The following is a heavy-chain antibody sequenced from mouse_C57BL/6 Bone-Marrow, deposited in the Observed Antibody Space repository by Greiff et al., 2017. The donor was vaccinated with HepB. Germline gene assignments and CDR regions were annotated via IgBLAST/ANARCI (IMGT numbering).Heavy chain of an antibody. CDR2: IDPENGDT. CDR1: GFNIKDDY. CDR3: TTYYCVSQNAMDY. V-gene: IGHV14-4*01. D-gene: IGHD1-1*01. Sequence: VQLQQSGAELVRPGASVKLSCTASGFNIKDDYMHWVKQRPEQGLEWIGWIDPENGDTEYASKFQGKATITADTSSNTAYLQLSSLTSEDTAVYYCTTYYCVSQNAMDYWGQGTSVTVSS. J-gene: IGHJ4*01.